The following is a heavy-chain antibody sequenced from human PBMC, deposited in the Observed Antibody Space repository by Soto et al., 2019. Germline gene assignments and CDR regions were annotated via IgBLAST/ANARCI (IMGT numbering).Heavy chain of an antibody. CDR2: INHSGST. V-gene: IGHV4-34*01. D-gene: IGHD2-2*01. J-gene: IGHJ5*02. Sequence: PSETLSLTCAVYGGSFSGYYWSWIRQPPGKGLEWIGEINHSGSTNYNPSLKSRVTISVDTSKNQFSLKLSSVTAADTAVYYCARAPLGYCSSTSCPTYNWFDPCGQGTLVTVSS. CDR3: ARAPLGYCSSTSCPTYNWFDP. CDR1: GGSFSGYY.